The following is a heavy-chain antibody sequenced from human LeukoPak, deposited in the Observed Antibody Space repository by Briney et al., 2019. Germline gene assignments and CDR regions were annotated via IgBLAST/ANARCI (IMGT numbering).Heavy chain of an antibody. CDR1: EFMFSSFG. Sequence: GGSLRLSCAAYEFMFSSFGMTWVRQAPGKGLEWVSSISSGSEYIYYSDSVKGRFTISRDNAEKSLFLQMNSLRAEDTAVYYCARGGGAPPYYFDLWGQGTPVTVSS. J-gene: IGHJ4*02. V-gene: IGHV3-21*01. CDR2: ISSGSEYI. D-gene: IGHD1-26*01. CDR3: ARGGGAPPYYFDL.